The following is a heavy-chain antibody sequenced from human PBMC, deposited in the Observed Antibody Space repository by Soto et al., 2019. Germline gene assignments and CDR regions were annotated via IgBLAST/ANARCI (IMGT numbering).Heavy chain of an antibody. D-gene: IGHD3-10*01. J-gene: IGHJ4*02. CDR1: GFTFSSNA. CDR3: ARASGESYPGSRVFDS. CDR2: ITNTGGDT. Sequence: GGSLRLSCAASGFTFSSNAMSWVRQAPGKGLEWVSVITNTGGDTVYADSVKGRFTISRDNSKKILSLQMNSLRAEDTAIYYCARASGESYPGSRVFDSWGQGTRVTVSS. V-gene: IGHV3-23*01.